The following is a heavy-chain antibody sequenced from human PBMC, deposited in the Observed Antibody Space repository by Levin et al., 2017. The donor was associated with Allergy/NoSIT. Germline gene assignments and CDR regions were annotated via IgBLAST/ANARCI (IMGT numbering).Heavy chain of an antibody. CDR3: ARALIVGATSGGDY. D-gene: IGHD1-26*01. CDR1: GFTFSSYW. CDR2: INTNGSTT. J-gene: IGHJ4*02. V-gene: IGHV3-74*01. Sequence: GGSLRLSCAASGFTFSSYWMHWVRQAPGKGLVWVSRINTNGSTTNYADSVKGRFTISRDNAKNTLYLQMNSLRAEDTAVYYCARALIVGATSGGDYWGQGTLVTVSS.